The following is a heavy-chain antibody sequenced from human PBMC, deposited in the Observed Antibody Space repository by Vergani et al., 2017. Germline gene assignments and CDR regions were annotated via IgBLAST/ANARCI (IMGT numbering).Heavy chain of an antibody. CDR2: IKSKTDGGTT. J-gene: IGHJ3*02. CDR3: TTRGGIVGARGAFDI. CDR1: RFTFSSYA. V-gene: IGHV3-15*01. Sequence: EVQLLESGGGLVQPGGSLRLSCAASRFTFSSYAMSWVRQAPGKGLEWVGRIKSKTDGGTTDYAAPVKGRFTISRDDSKNTLYLQMNSLKTEDTAVYYCTTRGGIVGARGAFDIWGQGTMVTVSS. D-gene: IGHD1-26*01.